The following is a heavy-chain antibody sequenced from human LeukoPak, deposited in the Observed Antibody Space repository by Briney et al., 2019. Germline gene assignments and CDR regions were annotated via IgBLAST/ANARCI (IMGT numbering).Heavy chain of an antibody. CDR1: GFTFSSYA. Sequence: PGGSLRLSCSASGFTFSSYAMHWVRQAPGKGLEYVSAISNNGGSTYYADSVKGRFTISRDNSKNTLYLQMSSLRAEDTAVYYCARFSGSYYDYWGQGTLVTVSS. CDR3: ARFSGSYYDY. CDR2: ISNNGGST. V-gene: IGHV3-64D*06. D-gene: IGHD1-26*01. J-gene: IGHJ4*02.